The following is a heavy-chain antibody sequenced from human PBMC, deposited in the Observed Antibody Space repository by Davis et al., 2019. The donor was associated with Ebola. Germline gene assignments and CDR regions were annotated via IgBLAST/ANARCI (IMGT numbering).Heavy chain of an antibody. CDR1: GYTFAAHY. J-gene: IGHJ3*02. D-gene: IGHD5-12*01. CDR3: TTPGGQDSGYDVFDI. CDR2: INPNFGGT. V-gene: IGHV1-2*06. Sequence: AASVKVSCKASGYTFAAHYIHWVRQAPGQGFEWVGRINPNFGGTIYAQKFQGRVTMTIDTSTTTVYMDLSSLRSEDTALYYCTTPGGQDSGYDVFDIWGQGTMVTVSS.